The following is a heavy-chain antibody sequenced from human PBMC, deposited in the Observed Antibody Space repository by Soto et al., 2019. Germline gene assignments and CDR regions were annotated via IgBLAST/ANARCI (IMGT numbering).Heavy chain of an antibody. D-gene: IGHD1-26*01. V-gene: IGHV3-74*01. J-gene: IGHJ4*02. CDR2: IKTDGSST. Sequence: EVQLVESGGGLVQPGGSLRLSCAVSGFTFSSYWMHWVRQAPGKGLVWVSRIKTDGSSTSYADSVKGRFTISRDNAKNTLYLQLNSLRAEDTAVYYCARVGSGSYWFDYCGQGNLVTVSS. CDR1: GFTFSSYW. CDR3: ARVGSGSYWFDY.